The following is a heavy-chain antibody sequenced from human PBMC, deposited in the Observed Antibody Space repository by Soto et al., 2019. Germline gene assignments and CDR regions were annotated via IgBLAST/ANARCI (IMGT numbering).Heavy chain of an antibody. CDR1: GFTFSNSA. Sequence: GGSLRLSCAASGFTFSNSAMAWVRQAPGEGLEWVSAITASGGSTFYADSVKGRFTISRENSKNTLYLQMNNLRAEDTAVYFCVKRGWDGDDNNFDFWSWGRGALVTVSS. CDR2: ITASGGST. D-gene: IGHD3-3*01. J-gene: IGHJ4*02. CDR3: VKRGWDGDDNNFDFWS. V-gene: IGHV3-23*01.